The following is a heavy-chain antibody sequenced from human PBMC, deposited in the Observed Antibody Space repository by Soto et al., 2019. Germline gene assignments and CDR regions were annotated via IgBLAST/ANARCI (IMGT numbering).Heavy chain of an antibody. CDR2: ISGSGHST. Sequence: GGSLRFSCAASGFTFSSYAMNWVRQAPGKGLEWVSVISGSGHSTYYADSVKGRFTISRDNSKNTLYLQLSSLRAEDTAVYYCAKDSQYCDTNKCYMANYGSAFDYWGQGTLVTVSS. CDR1: GFTFSSYA. D-gene: IGHD2-8*01. CDR3: AKDSQYCDTNKCYMANYGSAFDY. V-gene: IGHV3-23*01. J-gene: IGHJ4*02.